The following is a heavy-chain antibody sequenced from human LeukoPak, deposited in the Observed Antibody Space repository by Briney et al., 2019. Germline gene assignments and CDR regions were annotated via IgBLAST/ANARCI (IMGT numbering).Heavy chain of an antibody. CDR2: ISGSGGST. CDR1: GFTFNSYS. D-gene: IGHD2-21*02. V-gene: IGHV3-23*01. Sequence: GGSLRLSCAASGFTFNSYSMNWVRQAPGKGLEWVSGISGSGGSTYYADSVKGRFTISRDNSKNTLYLQMNSLRAEDTAVYYCAKDRVVVTAIPWGQGTLVTVSS. CDR3: AKDRVVVTAIP. J-gene: IGHJ5*02.